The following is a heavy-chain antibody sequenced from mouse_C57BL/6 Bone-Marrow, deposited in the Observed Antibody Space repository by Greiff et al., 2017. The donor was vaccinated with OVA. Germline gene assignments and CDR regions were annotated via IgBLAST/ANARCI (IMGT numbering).Heavy chain of an antibody. V-gene: IGHV5-4*01. Sequence: EVMLVESGGGLVKPGGSLKLSCAASGFTFSSYAMSWVRQTPEKRLEWVATISDGGSYTYYPDNVKGRFTISRDNAKNNLYLQMSHLKSEDTAMYYCARDRYYGSSYCFDYWGQGTTLTVSS. CDR3: ARDRYYGSSYCFDY. CDR1: GFTFSSYA. J-gene: IGHJ2*01. D-gene: IGHD1-1*01. CDR2: ISDGGSYT.